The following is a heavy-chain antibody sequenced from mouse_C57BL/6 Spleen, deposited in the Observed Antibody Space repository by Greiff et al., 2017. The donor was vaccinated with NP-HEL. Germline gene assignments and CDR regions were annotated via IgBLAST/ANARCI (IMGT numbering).Heavy chain of an antibody. CDR1: GFNIKDYY. D-gene: IGHD4-1*01. CDR2: IDPEDGET. Sequence: EVKVEESGAELVKPGASVKLSCTASGFNIKDYYMHWVKQRTEQGLEWIGRIDPEDGETKYAPKFQGKATITADTSSNTAYLQLSSLTSEDTAVYYCASGNWASFDYWGQGTTLTVSS. J-gene: IGHJ2*01. V-gene: IGHV14-2*01. CDR3: ASGNWASFDY.